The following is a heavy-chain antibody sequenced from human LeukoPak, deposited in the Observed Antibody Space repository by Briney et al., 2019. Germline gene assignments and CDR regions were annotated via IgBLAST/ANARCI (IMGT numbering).Heavy chain of an antibody. CDR2: IYYSGNA. J-gene: IGHJ4*02. CDR3: ARAPGIAAAGTHFDL. V-gene: IGHV4-59*01. D-gene: IGHD6-13*01. CDR1: GGSLSSYY. Sequence: PSETLSLTCTVSGGSLSSYYWSWIRQPPGKGLEWIGYIYYSGNAEYNPSLKSRVTISVDTSKNQFSLKLSSVTAGDTAVYYCARAPGIAAAGTHFDLWGQGTLVTVSS.